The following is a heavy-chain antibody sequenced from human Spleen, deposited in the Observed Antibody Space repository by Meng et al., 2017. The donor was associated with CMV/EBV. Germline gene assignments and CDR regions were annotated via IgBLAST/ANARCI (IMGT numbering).Heavy chain of an antibody. Sequence: SLKISCAASGFTFDDYAMHWVRQAPGKGLEWVSGISWNSGSIGYADSVKGRFTISRDNAKNSLYLQMNSLRAEDTALYYCARGLEPPGIAVAGTGYWGQGTLVTVSS. CDR2: ISWNSGSI. J-gene: IGHJ4*02. CDR1: GFTFDDYA. V-gene: IGHV3-9*01. CDR3: ARGLEPPGIAVAGTGY. D-gene: IGHD6-19*01.